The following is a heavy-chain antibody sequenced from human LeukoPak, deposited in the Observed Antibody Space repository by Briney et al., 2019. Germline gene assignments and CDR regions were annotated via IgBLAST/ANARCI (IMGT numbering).Heavy chain of an antibody. CDR1: GYTFTGYY. V-gene: IGHV1-2*02. CDR3: AREISGYSDY. D-gene: IGHD3-22*01. CDR2: INANSGDT. Sequence: ASVKVSCKASGYTFTGYYMHWVRQAPGQGLEWMGWINANSGDTKYAQKFQGRVTMTRDTSISTAYMELSRLRSDDSAMYYCAREISGYSDYWGQGTLVTVSS. J-gene: IGHJ4*02.